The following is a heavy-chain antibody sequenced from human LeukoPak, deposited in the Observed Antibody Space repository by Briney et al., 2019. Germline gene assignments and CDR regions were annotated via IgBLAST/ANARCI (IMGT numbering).Heavy chain of an antibody. CDR3: ARVGLRFLEWLFIDY. CDR2: IIPIFGTA. J-gene: IGHJ4*02. D-gene: IGHD3-3*01. Sequence: SVKVSCKASGGTFSSYAISWVRQAPGQGLEWMGGIIPIFGTANYAQKFQGRVTTTTDESTSTAYMELSSLRSEDTAVYYCARVGLRFLEWLFIDYWGQGTLVTVSS. V-gene: IGHV1-69*05. CDR1: GGTFSSYA.